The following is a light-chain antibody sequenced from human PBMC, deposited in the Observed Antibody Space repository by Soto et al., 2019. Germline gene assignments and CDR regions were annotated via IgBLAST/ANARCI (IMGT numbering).Light chain of an antibody. Sequence: ETVLTQSPDTLSVSPGDRATLSCRASQTVGNSLAWYQQKPGQAPSLLLHSASTRATGVPVRFSGSGFGTEFTLTISSLQSEDSAIHYCQQYNHWPPITFGRGTRLEIK. J-gene: IGKJ5*01. V-gene: IGKV3-15*01. CDR2: SAS. CDR1: QTVGNS. CDR3: QQYNHWPPIT.